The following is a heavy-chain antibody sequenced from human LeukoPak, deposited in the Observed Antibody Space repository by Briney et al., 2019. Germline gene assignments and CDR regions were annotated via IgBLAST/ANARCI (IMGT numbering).Heavy chain of an antibody. J-gene: IGHJ6*03. CDR3: ARGGRGSSSYVYYYYYYMDV. Sequence: GASVKVSCKASGYTFTSYDINWVLQATGQGLEWMGWMNPNSGNTGYAQKFQGRVTMTRNTSISTAYMQLSSLRSEDTAVYYCARGGRGSSSYVYYYYYYMDVWGKGTTVTVSS. CDR1: GYTFTSYD. V-gene: IGHV1-8*01. CDR2: MNPNSGNT. D-gene: IGHD6-13*01.